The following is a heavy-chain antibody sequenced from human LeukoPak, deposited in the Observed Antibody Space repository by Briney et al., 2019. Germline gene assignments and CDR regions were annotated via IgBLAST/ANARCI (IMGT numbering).Heavy chain of an antibody. V-gene: IGHV3-48*01. Sequence: GGSLRLSCAASGFTFSSYAMSRVRQAPGKGLEWVSSISSSSSTIYYADSVKGRFTISRDNAKRSLYLQMNSLRAEDTAVYYCARGVSYMDVWGKGTTVTVSS. J-gene: IGHJ6*03. CDR3: ARGVSYMDV. CDR2: ISSSSSTI. D-gene: IGHD3-16*02. CDR1: GFTFSSYA.